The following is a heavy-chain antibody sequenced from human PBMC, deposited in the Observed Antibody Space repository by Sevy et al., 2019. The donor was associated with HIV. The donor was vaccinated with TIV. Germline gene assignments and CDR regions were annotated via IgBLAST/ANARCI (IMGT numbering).Heavy chain of an antibody. V-gene: IGHV4-4*02. CDR3: ARGAIFGVVIIRGYYYYGMDV. Sequence: SETLSLTCAVSGGSISSSNWWSWVRQPPGKGLEWIGEIYHSGSTNYNPSLKSRVTISVDKSKNQFSLKLGSVTAADTAVYYCARGAIFGVVIIRGYYYYGMDVWGQGTTVTVSS. CDR2: IYHSGST. D-gene: IGHD3-3*01. CDR1: GGSISSSNW. J-gene: IGHJ6*02.